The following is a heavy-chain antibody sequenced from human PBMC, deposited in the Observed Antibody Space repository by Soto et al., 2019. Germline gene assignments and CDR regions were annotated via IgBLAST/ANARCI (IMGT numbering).Heavy chain of an antibody. D-gene: IGHD2-2*01. CDR2: IYYSGST. V-gene: IGHV4-39*01. CDR3: ARQQYQLHSFDY. J-gene: IGHJ4*02. Sequence: SETLSLTCTVSGGSISSSSYYWGWIRQPPGKGLEWIGSIYYSGSTYYNPSLKSRVTISVDTSKNQFSLKLSSVTAADTAVYYCARQQYQLHSFDYWGQGTLVTVSS. CDR1: GGSISSSSYY.